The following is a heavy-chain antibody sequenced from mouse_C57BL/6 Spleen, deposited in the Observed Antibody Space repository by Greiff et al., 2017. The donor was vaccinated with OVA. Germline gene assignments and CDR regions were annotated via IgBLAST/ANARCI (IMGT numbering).Heavy chain of an antibody. Sequence: VQLQQSGPGLVKPSQSLSLTCSVTGYSITSGYYWNWIRQFPGNKLEWMGYISYDGSNNYNPSLKNRISITRDTSKNQFFLKLNSVTTEDTATYYCAEGRYYYAMDYWGQGTSVTVSS. V-gene: IGHV3-6*01. CDR2: ISYDGSN. D-gene: IGHD3-3*01. CDR3: AEGRYYYAMDY. J-gene: IGHJ4*01. CDR1: GYSITSGYY.